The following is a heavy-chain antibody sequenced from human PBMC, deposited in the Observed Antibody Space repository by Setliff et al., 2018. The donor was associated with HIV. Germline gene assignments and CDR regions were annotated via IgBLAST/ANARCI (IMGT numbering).Heavy chain of an antibody. J-gene: IGHJ4*02. CDR1: GLTFNRYW. CDR3: ARPRLYNSALEY. V-gene: IGHV3-23*01. CDR2: ISGSGGST. Sequence: GGSLRLSCVASGLTFNRYWMSWVRQVPGKGLEWVSVISGSGGSTFYADSVKGRYTTSRDNSKNTLYLQMNGLRVEDTAVYYCARPRLYNSALEYWGQGALVTVSS. D-gene: IGHD3-10*01.